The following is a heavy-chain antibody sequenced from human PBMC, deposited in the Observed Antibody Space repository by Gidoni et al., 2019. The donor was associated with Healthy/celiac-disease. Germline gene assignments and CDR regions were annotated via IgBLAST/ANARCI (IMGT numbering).Heavy chain of an antibody. CDR3: ARGAKIESYYSGYFDY. Sequence: QVQLQASGPGLVKPSQPLSLTCTVSGGSISSGSYYWSWIRQPTGKGLEWIGRIYTSGSTNYNPSLKSRVTISVDTSKNQFSLKLSSVTAADTAVYYCARGAKIESYYSGYFDYWGQGTLVTVSS. CDR1: GGSISSGSYY. CDR2: IYTSGST. J-gene: IGHJ4*02. D-gene: IGHD1-26*01. V-gene: IGHV4-61*02.